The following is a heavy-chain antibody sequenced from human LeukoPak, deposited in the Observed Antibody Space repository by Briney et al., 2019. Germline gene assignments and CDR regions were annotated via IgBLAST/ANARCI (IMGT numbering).Heavy chain of an antibody. V-gene: IGHV3-74*01. Sequence: GGSLRLSCAASGFTFSSDWMHWVRQAPGKGVVWGSRINSDGSTTNYADSVKGRFTISRDNAKNTVYLQINSLRVEDTAVYYCARDIYSIAEWGQGTLVTVSS. J-gene: IGHJ4*02. CDR3: ARDIYSIAE. CDR2: INSDGSTT. CDR1: GFTFSSDW. D-gene: IGHD1-26*01.